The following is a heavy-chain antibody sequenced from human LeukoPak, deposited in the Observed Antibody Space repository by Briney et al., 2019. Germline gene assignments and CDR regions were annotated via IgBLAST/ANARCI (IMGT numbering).Heavy chain of an antibody. CDR1: GGSISSYY. D-gene: IGHD5-18*01. V-gene: IGHV4-4*07. CDR3: ARNTGGYSYGYNYYMDV. CDR2: IYTSGST. J-gene: IGHJ6*03. Sequence: SETLSLTCTVSGGSISSYYWSWIRQPAGKGLEWIGRIYTSGSTNYNPSLKSRVTMSVDTSKNQFSLKLSSVTAADTAVYYRARNTGGYSYGYNYYMDVWGKGTTVTVSS.